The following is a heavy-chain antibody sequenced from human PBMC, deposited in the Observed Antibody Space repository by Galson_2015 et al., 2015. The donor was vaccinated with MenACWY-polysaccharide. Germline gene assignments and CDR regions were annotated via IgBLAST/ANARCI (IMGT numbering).Heavy chain of an antibody. CDR3: ARTYCDRTTCYGLDG. CDR2: ISYDESNK. D-gene: IGHD2-2*01. CDR1: GFTFSSYA. Sequence: SLRLSCAASGFTFSSYAMHWVRQAPGKGLAWVAIISYDESNKYYSDSVKGRFTISRDNSENTLYLQMNSLRAEDTAVYYCARTYCDRTTCYGLDGWGQGTTVTASS. V-gene: IGHV3-30-3*01. J-gene: IGHJ6*02.